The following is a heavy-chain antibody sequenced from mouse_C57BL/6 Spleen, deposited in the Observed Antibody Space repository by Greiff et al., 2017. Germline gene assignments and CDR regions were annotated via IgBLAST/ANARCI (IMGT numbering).Heavy chain of an antibody. CDR2: IWSGGST. D-gene: IGHD2-3*01. CDR3: ARNSDGYSAWCAY. Sequence: VKVIESGPGLVQPSQSLSITCTVSGFSLTSYGVHWVRQSPGKGLEWLGVIWSGGSTDYNAAFISRLSISKDNSKSQVFFKMNSLQADDTAIYYCARNSDGYSAWCAYWGQGTLVTVSA. V-gene: IGHV2-2*01. J-gene: IGHJ3*01. CDR1: GFSLTSYG.